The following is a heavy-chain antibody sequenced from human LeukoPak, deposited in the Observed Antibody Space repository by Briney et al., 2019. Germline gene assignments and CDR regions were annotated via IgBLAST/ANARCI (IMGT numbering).Heavy chain of an antibody. Sequence: GESLKISCEGSGYTFTNFWIGWVRQMPGKGLEWMGIVSPSDSDTRYSPSFQGQVTISADKYITTAYLQWSSLKASDTAMYYCARLGNYYYYYMDVWGKGTTVTVSS. V-gene: IGHV5-51*01. J-gene: IGHJ6*03. CDR3: ARLGNYYYYYMDV. CDR2: VSPSDSDT. CDR1: GYTFTNFW.